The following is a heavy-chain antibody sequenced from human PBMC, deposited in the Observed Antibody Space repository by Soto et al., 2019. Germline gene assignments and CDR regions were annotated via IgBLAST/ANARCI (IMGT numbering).Heavy chain of an antibody. CDR1: GGSISSGDYY. J-gene: IGHJ5*01. Sequence: SETLSLTCTVSGGSISSGDYYWSWIRQPPGKGLEWIGYIYYSGSTYYNPSLKSRVTISVDMSKNQFSLKLSSVTAADTAVYYCARVYYYDRSGPNWFDSWGQGTLVTVSS. CDR2: IYYSGST. V-gene: IGHV4-30-4*01. CDR3: ARVYYYDRSGPNWFDS. D-gene: IGHD3-22*01.